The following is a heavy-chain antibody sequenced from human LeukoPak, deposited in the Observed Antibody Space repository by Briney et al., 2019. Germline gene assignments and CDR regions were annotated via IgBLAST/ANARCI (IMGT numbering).Heavy chain of an antibody. D-gene: IGHD2-21*02. J-gene: IGHJ4*02. CDR1: GYTFCNSG. Sequence: ASVKVSCKASGYTFCNSGITWVRQAPGQGLEWMGWISAYNGNTNYAQKLQGRVTMTTDTSTGTAYMELGSLRADDTPVYYCATSLVVTADDYWGQRTMVTGSS. CDR2: ISAYNGNT. V-gene: IGHV1-18*01. CDR3: ATSLVVTADDY.